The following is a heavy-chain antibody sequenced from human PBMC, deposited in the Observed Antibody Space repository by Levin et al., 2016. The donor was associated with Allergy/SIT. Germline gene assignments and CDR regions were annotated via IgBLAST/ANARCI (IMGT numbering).Heavy chain of an antibody. Sequence: GGSLRLSCAASGFTVSSNYMSWVRQAPGKGLEWVSVIYSGGSTYYADSVKGRFTISRDNSKNTLYLQMNSLRAEDTAVYYCAREGYYGSGNFQHWGQGTLVTVSS. V-gene: IGHV3-53*01. CDR3: AREGYYGSGNFQH. J-gene: IGHJ1*01. D-gene: IGHD3-10*01. CDR1: GFTVSSNY. CDR2: IYSGGST.